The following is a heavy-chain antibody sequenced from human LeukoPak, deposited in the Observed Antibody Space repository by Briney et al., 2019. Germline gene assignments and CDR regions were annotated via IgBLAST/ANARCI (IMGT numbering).Heavy chain of an antibody. CDR3: ARVDSSGYYDVVY. Sequence: ASVKVSCKASGYSFTSYGITWVRQAPGQGLEWMGWINPYNGNTNYAQKLQGRVTMTTDTSTSTAYMELRSLRSDDTAVYYCARVDSSGYYDVVYWGQGTLVTVSS. CDR1: GYSFTSYG. D-gene: IGHD3-22*01. CDR2: INPYNGNT. J-gene: IGHJ4*02. V-gene: IGHV1-18*01.